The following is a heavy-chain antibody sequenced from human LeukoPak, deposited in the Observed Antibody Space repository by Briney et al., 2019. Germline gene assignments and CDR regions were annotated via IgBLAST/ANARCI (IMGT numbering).Heavy chain of an antibody. J-gene: IGHJ4*02. CDR1: RFTFSNYA. D-gene: IGHD6-19*01. Sequence: GGSLRLSCAASRFTFSNYAMSWVRQAPGKGLEWVSGISGSGGSTYYTDSVKGRFTISRDNSKNTLYLQMNSLRAEDTAVYYCARVLIGGLGYWGQGTLVTVSS. CDR2: ISGSGGST. CDR3: ARVLIGGLGY. V-gene: IGHV3-23*01.